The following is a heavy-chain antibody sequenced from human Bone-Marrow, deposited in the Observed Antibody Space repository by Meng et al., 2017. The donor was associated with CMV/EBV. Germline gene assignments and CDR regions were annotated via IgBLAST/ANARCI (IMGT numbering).Heavy chain of an antibody. J-gene: IGHJ5*02. V-gene: IGHV4-4*07. CDR2: IYSSGSS. CDR3: AREVGSGCFDP. CDR1: GGSIGNDY. Sequence: LTGLSSGGSIGNDYWSWLRPPAGQGLQWIGRIYSSGSSNYNPSLKSRVTMSVDTSKNQFSLKLSSVTAADTAVYYCAREVGSGCFDPWGQGTLVTVSS. D-gene: IGHD1-26*01.